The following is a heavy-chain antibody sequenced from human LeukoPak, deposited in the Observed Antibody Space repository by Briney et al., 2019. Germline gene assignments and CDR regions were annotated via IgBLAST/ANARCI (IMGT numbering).Heavy chain of an antibody. J-gene: IGHJ4*02. V-gene: IGHV3-7*01. CDR1: GLTFRRYW. Sequence: GGSLTLSCSASGLTFRRYWMSWVRQAPGKGREWVANIRQDGSEKYSVASVKGRFTNSRDNAKNPLYLQMNSLRPEDTAVYYCARDHGRAELWSDYWGQGTLVTVPS. D-gene: IGHD3-16*01. CDR2: IRQDGSEK. CDR3: ARDHGRAELWSDY.